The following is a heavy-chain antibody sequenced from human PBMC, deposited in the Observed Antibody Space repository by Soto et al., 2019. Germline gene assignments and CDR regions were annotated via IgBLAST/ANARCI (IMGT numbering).Heavy chain of an antibody. CDR3: ARDPITMVRGVIITVLYYYGMDV. D-gene: IGHD3-10*01. CDR1: GYTFTSYG. CDR2: ISAYNGNT. V-gene: IGHV1-18*04. Sequence: RASVKVSCKASGYTFTSYGISWVRQAPGQGLEWMGWISAYNGNTNYAQKLQGRVTMTTDTSTSTAYMELRSLRSDDTAVYYCARDPITMVRGVIITVLYYYGMDVWGQGTTVTVSS. J-gene: IGHJ6*02.